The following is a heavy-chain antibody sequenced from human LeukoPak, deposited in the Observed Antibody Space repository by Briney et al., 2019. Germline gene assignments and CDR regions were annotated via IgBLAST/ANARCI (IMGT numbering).Heavy chain of an antibody. J-gene: IGHJ4*02. Sequence: AGGSLRLSCAASGFTVSSNYMSWVRQAPGKGLEWVSVIYSGGSTYYADSVKGRFTIYRDNSKNTLYLQMNSLRAEDTAVYYCAREGQDSSGYKHFDYWGQGTLVTVSS. D-gene: IGHD3-22*01. CDR1: GFTVSSNY. CDR3: AREGQDSSGYKHFDY. V-gene: IGHV3-53*01. CDR2: IYSGGST.